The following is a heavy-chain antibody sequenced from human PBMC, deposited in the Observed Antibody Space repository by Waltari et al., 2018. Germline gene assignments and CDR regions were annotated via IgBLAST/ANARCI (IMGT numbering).Heavy chain of an antibody. CDR3: ARGFGTSWSHGP. J-gene: IGHJ5*02. V-gene: IGHV3-66*01. CDR2: SGGAT. D-gene: IGHD2-2*01. Sequence: EVQLVESGGDLVQPGGSLRLSCAASGFTVSGDYSGGATYYADSVKGRFTISRDNSKNTLYLQMSSLRAEDTAVYYCARGFGTSWSHGPWGQGTLVTVSS. CDR1: GFTVSGDY.